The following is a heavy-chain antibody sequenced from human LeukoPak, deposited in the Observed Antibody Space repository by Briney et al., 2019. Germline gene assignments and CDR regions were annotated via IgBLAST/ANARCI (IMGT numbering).Heavy chain of an antibody. D-gene: IGHD3-10*01. V-gene: IGHV3-30*02. CDR1: GFTFSSYG. Sequence: GGSLRLSCAVSGFTFSSYGMHWVRQAPGKGLEWVAFIRYDGSNKYYADSVKGRFTISRDNSKNTLYLQMNSLRAEDTAVYYCAKDLAVWFGESYFDYWGQGTLVTVSS. J-gene: IGHJ4*02. CDR2: IRYDGSNK. CDR3: AKDLAVWFGESYFDY.